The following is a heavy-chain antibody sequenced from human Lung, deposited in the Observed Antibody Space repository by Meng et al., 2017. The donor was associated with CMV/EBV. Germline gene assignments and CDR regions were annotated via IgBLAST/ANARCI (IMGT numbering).Heavy chain of an antibody. D-gene: IGHD7-27*01. Sequence: SVKVSCKASGYTFTAHYFHWVRQAPGQGLEWMGWIHPHRGDTNYAQQFQGRVTLTRDTSINTGYMELTRLTSGDTAVYYCARDNNWGPYYWGHGTLVTVSS. V-gene: IGHV1-2*02. CDR2: IHPHRGDT. J-gene: IGHJ4*03. CDR1: GYTFTAHY. CDR3: ARDNNWGPYY.